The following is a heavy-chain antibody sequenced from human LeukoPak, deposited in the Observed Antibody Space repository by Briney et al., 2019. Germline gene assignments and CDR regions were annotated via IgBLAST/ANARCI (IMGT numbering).Heavy chain of an antibody. Sequence: GGSLRLSCAASGFTFSSYGMHWVRQAPGKGLEWVANIKRDGSEKYYVDSVKGRFTISRDNAKNSLYLQMNSLRTEDTAVYYCARGQPLVDYWGQGTLVTVSS. J-gene: IGHJ4*02. CDR3: ARGQPLVDY. CDR1: GFTFSSYG. V-gene: IGHV3-7*01. CDR2: IKRDGSEK.